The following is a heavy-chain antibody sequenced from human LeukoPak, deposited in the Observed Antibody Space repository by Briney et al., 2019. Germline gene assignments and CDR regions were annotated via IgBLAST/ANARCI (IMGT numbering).Heavy chain of an antibody. CDR1: GFTFKNYE. V-gene: IGHV3-48*03. J-gene: IGHJ4*02. D-gene: IGHD1-20*01. Sequence: PGGSLRLSCVAFGFTFKNYEMNWVRQAPGKGLEWVSYISTSATTIYYADSVKGRFTISRDNAKNSLYLQMNSLRAEDTAVYYCASIIGTMFDSWGQGTLVTVSS. CDR2: ISTSATTI. CDR3: ASIIGTMFDS.